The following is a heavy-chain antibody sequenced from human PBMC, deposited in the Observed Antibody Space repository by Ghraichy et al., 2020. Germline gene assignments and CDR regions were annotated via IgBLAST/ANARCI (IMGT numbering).Heavy chain of an antibody. V-gene: IGHV4-39*01. CDR1: GGSISSSSYY. D-gene: IGHD5-18*01. CDR2: IYYSGST. CDR3: ASLHELGYSYGIDY. Sequence: SETLSLTCTVSGGSISSSSYYWGWIRQPPGKGLEWIGSIYYSGSTYYNPSLKSRVTISVDTSKNQFSLKLSSVTAADTAVYYCASLHELGYSYGIDYWGQGTLVTVSS. J-gene: IGHJ4*02.